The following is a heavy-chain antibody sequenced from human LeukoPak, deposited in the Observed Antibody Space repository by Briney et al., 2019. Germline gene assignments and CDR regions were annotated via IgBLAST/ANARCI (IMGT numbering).Heavy chain of an antibody. CDR2: ISWNSGSI. J-gene: IGHJ3*02. Sequence: SGGSLRLSCAASGFTFDDYAMHWVRQAPGKGLEWVSGISWNSGSIGYADSVKGRFTISRDNAKNSLYLQMNSLRAEDTALYYCAKVSIAAAGGAFDIWGQGTMVTVFS. CDR1: GFTFDDYA. V-gene: IGHV3-9*01. D-gene: IGHD6-13*01. CDR3: AKVSIAAAGGAFDI.